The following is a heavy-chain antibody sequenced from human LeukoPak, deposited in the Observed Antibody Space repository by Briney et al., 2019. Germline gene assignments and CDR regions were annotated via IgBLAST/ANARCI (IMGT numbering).Heavy chain of an antibody. CDR2: ISYDGSNK. D-gene: IGHD1-26*01. CDR1: RFTFSSYA. V-gene: IGHV3-30-3*01. J-gene: IGHJ3*02. CDR3: ARGSFEWELHAFDI. Sequence: KSGGSLRLSCAASRFTFSSYALHWVRQAPGKGLEWVAVISYDGSNKYYADSVKGRFTISRDNSKNTLYLQMNSLRAEDTAVYYCARGSFEWELHAFDIWGQGTMVTVSS.